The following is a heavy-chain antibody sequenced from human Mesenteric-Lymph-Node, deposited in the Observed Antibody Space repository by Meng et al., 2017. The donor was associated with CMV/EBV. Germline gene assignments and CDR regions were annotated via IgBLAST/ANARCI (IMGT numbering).Heavy chain of an antibody. J-gene: IGHJ4*02. V-gene: IGHV3-74*03. CDR1: AFTLSNYW. Sequence: GGSLRLSCAASAFTLSNYWMHWVRQAPGKGLVWVSRLNSDGSSTTYADSVRGRFTISRDNAKNTLYLQMNSLRAEDTAVYYCARGYYYGSGSTYWGQGTLVTVSS. D-gene: IGHD3-10*01. CDR3: ARGYYYGSGSTY. CDR2: LNSDGSST.